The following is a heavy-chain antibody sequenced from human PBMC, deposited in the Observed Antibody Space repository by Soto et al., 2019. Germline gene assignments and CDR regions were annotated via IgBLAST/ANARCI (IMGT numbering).Heavy chain of an antibody. CDR1: GGTFSTSA. J-gene: IGHJ6*02. CDR3: ARYITLQQLGGNYYYIFDL. D-gene: IGHD1-20*01. Sequence: QVQLVQSGAEVKKPGSSVNVSCKASGGTFSTSAISWVRQAPGQGLEWVGGIMPVFATPDYAQKFQGRVTITAADSTTTAYLALTSLRTDDTAVYYCARYITLQQLGGNYYYIFDLWGQGTAITVSS. CDR2: IMPVFATP. V-gene: IGHV1-69*12.